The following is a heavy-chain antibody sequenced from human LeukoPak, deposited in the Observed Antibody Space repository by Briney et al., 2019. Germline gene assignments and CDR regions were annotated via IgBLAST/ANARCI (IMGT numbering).Heavy chain of an antibody. D-gene: IGHD2-15*01. J-gene: IGHJ4*02. V-gene: IGHV3-48*01. CDR1: GFTFSSYS. CDR2: IRSSGSPI. CDR3: AREGYGEVG. Sequence: TGGSLRLSCATSGFTFSSYSMNWVRQAPGKGLEWASYIRSSGSPIYYADSVKGRFTISRDNAKNSLYLQMNSLRAEDTAEYYCAREGYGEVGWGQGTQVTVSS.